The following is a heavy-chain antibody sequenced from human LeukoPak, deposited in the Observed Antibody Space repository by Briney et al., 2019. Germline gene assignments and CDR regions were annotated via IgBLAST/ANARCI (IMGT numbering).Heavy chain of an antibody. CDR2: LSGSGGTT. J-gene: IGHJ4*02. D-gene: IGHD2-2*01. Sequence: GGSLRLSCAASGFTFSNYAMSWVRQAPGKGLEWVSGLSGSGGTTYYPDSVKDRFTISRDNSKNTLDLQMNSLRAEDTAVYYCAKDYVFRSSTCPDFFDYWGQGTLVTVSS. CDR3: AKDYVFRSSTCPDFFDY. V-gene: IGHV3-23*01. CDR1: GFTFSNYA.